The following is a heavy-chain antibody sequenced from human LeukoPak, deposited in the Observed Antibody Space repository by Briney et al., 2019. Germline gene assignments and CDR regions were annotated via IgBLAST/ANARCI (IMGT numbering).Heavy chain of an antibody. CDR1: GFTFSSYG. V-gene: IGHV3-30*03. CDR2: ISYDGSKI. CDR3: ARRLVGHELDY. J-gene: IGHJ4*02. Sequence: GRSLRLSCAASGFTFSSYGMHWVRQAPGKGLEWVAAISYDGSKIYYADSVEGRFTISRDNSKNTLYLQMNSLRAEDTAVYYCARRLVGHELDYWGQGTLVTVSS. D-gene: IGHD6-19*01.